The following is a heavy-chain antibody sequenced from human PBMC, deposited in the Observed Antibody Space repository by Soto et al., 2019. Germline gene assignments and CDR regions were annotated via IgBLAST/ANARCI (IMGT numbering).Heavy chain of an antibody. D-gene: IGHD2-15*01. CDR1: GDSVSSNDAA. V-gene: IGHV6-1*01. CDR3: AREGQYCLGGNCFWVNGFDV. CDR2: TFYRSTWYN. J-gene: IGHJ3*01. Sequence: QSQTLSLTCSISGDSVSSNDAAWNWIRLSPSRGPEWLGRTFYRSTWYNEYALSVQGQVTINPDTSKNHFSLHLNSVTHEDTGVYYCAREGQYCLGGNCFWVNGFDVWGQGTTVTVSS.